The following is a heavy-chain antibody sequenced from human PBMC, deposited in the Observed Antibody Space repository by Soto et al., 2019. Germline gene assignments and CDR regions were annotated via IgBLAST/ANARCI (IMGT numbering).Heavy chain of an antibody. J-gene: IGHJ5*02. CDR3: AITPYDFGSGYYRGGYNWFDP. Sequence: QVQLQESGPGLVKPSQTLSLTCTVSGGSISSGGYYWSWIRQHPGKGLEWIGYIYYSGSTYYNPSLKSRVTISVDTSKNQFSLKLSSVTAADTAVYYCAITPYDFGSGYYRGGYNWFDPWGQGTLVTVSS. CDR2: IYYSGST. V-gene: IGHV4-31*03. D-gene: IGHD3-3*01. CDR1: GGSISSGGYY.